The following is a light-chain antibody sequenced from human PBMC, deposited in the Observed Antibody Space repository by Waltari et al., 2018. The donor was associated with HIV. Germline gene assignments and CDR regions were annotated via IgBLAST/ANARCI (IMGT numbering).Light chain of an antibody. V-gene: IGLV1-51*01. CDR2: DNH. Sequence: QSVLTQPPSVSAAPGQKITISCSVSSSTIGNNFVPWYPQLPGTAPKLLIYDNHKRPSGIPDRFSGSKSGTSATLGITGLQTGDEADYYCGTWDSSLSAGVFGGGTKVTVL. CDR3: GTWDSSLSAGV. J-gene: IGLJ2*01. CDR1: SSTIGNNF.